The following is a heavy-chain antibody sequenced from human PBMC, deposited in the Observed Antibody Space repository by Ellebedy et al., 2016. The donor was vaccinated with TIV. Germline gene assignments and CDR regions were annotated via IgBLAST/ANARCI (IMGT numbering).Heavy chain of an antibody. D-gene: IGHD3-3*01. CDR2: IIPIVGTT. J-gene: IGHJ5*02. V-gene: IGHV1-69*06. CDR3: ARGQVDTIFGVVYNWFDP. CDR1: GGTFSSYA. Sequence: SVKVSCXASGGTFSSYAISWVRQAPGQGLEWMGGIIPIVGTTSYAQRFQGRVTITADKSTSTAYMELSSLRSEDTAVYYCARGQVDTIFGVVYNWFDPWGQGTLVIVSS.